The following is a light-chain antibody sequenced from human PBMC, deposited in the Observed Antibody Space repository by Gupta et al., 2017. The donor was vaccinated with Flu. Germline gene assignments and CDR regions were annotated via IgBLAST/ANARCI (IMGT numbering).Light chain of an antibody. CDR1: SSDVGGYNY. J-gene: IGLJ2*01. V-gene: IGLV2-14*01. CDR2: EVS. CDR3: TSYKSSSTRV. Sequence: QSALTQPASVAGAPGQSITISCTGTSSDVGGYNYVSWYQQHPGTPPKLMIYEVSNRPSGVSKRFSGSKSGTTAFLNISGLQAEDDADYYCTSYKSSSTRVFGGGTKLTVL.